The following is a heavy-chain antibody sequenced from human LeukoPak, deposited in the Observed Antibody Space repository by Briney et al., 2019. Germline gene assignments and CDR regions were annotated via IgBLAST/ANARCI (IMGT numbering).Heavy chain of an antibody. CDR3: ASSSSSGWFDP. Sequence: GGSLRLSCAASGFTFSSYSMNWVRQAPGKGLEWVSYISSSSSTIYYADSVKGRFTISRDNAKNSLYLQMNSLRAEDTAVYYCASSSSSGWFDPWGQGTLVTVSS. CDR1: GFTFSSYS. J-gene: IGHJ5*02. V-gene: IGHV3-48*04. D-gene: IGHD6-13*01. CDR2: ISSSSSTI.